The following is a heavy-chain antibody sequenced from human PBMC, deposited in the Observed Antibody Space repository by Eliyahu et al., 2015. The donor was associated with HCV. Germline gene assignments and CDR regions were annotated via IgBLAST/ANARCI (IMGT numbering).Heavy chain of an antibody. CDR2: ISYDGSNK. J-gene: IGHJ6*02. Sequence: QVQLVESGGGVVQPGRSLRLSCXASGFTFSSYAMHWXRQAPGKGLEWVAVISYDGSNKYYADSVKGRFTISRDNSKNTLYLQMNSLRAEDTAVYYCARSKQTTRGSYYYYGMDVWGQGTTVTVSS. V-gene: IGHV3-30*04. CDR1: GFTFSSYA. D-gene: IGHD1-26*01. CDR3: ARSKQTTRGSYYYYGMDV.